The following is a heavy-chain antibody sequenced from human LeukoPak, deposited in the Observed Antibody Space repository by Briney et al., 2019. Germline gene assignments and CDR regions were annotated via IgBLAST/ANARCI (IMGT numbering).Heavy chain of an antibody. CDR2: IWYDGSNK. Sequence: GGSLRLSCAAAGFSFNSGGRHWVRQAPVKGLEWVAVIWYDGSNKYYADSVKGRFTISRDNSKNTLYLQMNSLRAEDTAVYYCARGIAVAGTDYWGQGTLVPVSS. V-gene: IGHV3-33*01. CDR3: ARGIAVAGTDY. D-gene: IGHD6-19*01. CDR1: GFSFNSGG. J-gene: IGHJ4*02.